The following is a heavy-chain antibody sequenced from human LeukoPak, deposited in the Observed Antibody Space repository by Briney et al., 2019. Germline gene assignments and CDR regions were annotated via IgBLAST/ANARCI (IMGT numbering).Heavy chain of an antibody. CDR2: ISDNGRRK. CDR1: GFSFISYG. Sequence: GGSLRLSCEASGFSFISYGMHWVRQAPGKGLEWVGVISDNGRRKDYADSVKGRFTISRDNSKDTLYLQMNSLRAEDTAVYYCAKRPSDYGDYVSYFDYWGQGTPVTVSS. CDR3: AKRPSDYGDYVSYFDY. J-gene: IGHJ4*02. D-gene: IGHD4-17*01. V-gene: IGHV3-30*18.